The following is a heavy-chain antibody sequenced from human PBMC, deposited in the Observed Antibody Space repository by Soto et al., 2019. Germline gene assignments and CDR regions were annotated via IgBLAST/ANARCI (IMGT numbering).Heavy chain of an antibody. V-gene: IGHV4-59*08. CDR3: ARNYGDYVDY. CDR2: IYYSGST. J-gene: IGHJ4*02. D-gene: IGHD4-17*01. CDR1: GGSIRSYY. Sequence: SETLSLTCTVSGGSIRSYYWSWIRQPPGKGLECIGYIYYSGSTNYNPSLKSRVTISVDTSKNQFSLRLSSVTAADTAIYYCARNYGDYVDYWGQGTLVTVSS.